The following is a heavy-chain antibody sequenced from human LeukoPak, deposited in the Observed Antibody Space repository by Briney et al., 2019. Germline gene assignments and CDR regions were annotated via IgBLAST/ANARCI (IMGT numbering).Heavy chain of an antibody. Sequence: VSVKVSCKASGHTFSGNYMHWVRQAPGQGLEWMGWTNPNSGGTNYAQKFQGRVTMTRDTSISTAYMELSRLRSDDTAVYYCAGGSGDYSPDYWGQGTLVTVSS. V-gene: IGHV1-2*02. D-gene: IGHD3-22*01. CDR3: AGGSGDYSPDY. J-gene: IGHJ4*02. CDR2: TNPNSGGT. CDR1: GHTFSGNY.